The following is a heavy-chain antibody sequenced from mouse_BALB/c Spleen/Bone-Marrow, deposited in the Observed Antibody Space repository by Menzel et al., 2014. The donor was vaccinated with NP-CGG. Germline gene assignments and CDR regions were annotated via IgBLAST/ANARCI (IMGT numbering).Heavy chain of an antibody. Sequence: EVKLQESGPGLVKPSQSLSLTCSVTGYSITSGYYWNWIRQFPGNKLEWMGYINYDGSNKYNPSLKNRISITRDTSKNQFFLKLNSVTTGDTATYYCARAFWDYFDYWGQGTTLTVSS. CDR1: GYSITSGYY. D-gene: IGHD4-1*01. CDR2: INYDGSN. CDR3: ARAFWDYFDY. J-gene: IGHJ2*01. V-gene: IGHV3-6*02.